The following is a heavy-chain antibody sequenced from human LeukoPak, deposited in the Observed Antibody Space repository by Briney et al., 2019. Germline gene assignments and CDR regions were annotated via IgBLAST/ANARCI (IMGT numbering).Heavy chain of an antibody. V-gene: IGHV3-21*01. Sequence: GGSLRLSCAASGFTFSSYSMNWVRQAPGKGLEWVSSISSSSSYIYYADSVKGRFTISRDNAKNSLYLQMNSLRAEDTAVYCCARYYYDSSGYYQVDYWGQGTLVTVSS. CDR3: ARYYYDSSGYYQVDY. CDR2: ISSSSSYI. CDR1: GFTFSSYS. J-gene: IGHJ4*02. D-gene: IGHD3-22*01.